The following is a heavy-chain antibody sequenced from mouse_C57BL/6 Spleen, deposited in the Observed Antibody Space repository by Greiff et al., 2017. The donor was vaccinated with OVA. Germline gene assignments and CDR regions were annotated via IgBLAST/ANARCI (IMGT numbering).Heavy chain of an antibody. Sequence: EVQLQQSGPGLVKPSQSLSLTCSVPGYSITSGYYWNWIRQFPGNKLEWMGYISYDGSNNYNPSLKNRISITRDTSKNQFFLKLNSVTTEDTATYYCAREHYYGTGYFDVWGTGTTVTVSS. D-gene: IGHD1-1*01. CDR1: GYSITSGYY. V-gene: IGHV3-6*01. CDR3: AREHYYGTGYFDV. CDR2: ISYDGSN. J-gene: IGHJ1*03.